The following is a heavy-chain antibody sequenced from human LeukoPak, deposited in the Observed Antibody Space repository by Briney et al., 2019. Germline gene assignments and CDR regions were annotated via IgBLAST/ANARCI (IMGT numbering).Heavy chain of an antibody. Sequence: GGSLRLSCAASGFTFSSYAMSWVRQAPGKGLEWVAVISYDGSNKYYADSVKGRFTISRDNSKNTLYLQMNSLRAEDTAVYYCAKAPYYYDSSGYHYFDYWGQGTLVTVSS. D-gene: IGHD3-22*01. CDR1: GFTFSSYA. CDR3: AKAPYYYDSSGYHYFDY. V-gene: IGHV3-30*18. CDR2: ISYDGSNK. J-gene: IGHJ4*02.